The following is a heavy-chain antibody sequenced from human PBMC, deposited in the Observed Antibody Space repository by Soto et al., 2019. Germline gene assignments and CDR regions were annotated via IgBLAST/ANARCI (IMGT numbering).Heavy chain of an antibody. V-gene: IGHV4-31*03. Sequence: TLSLTCTVSGGCISSGGYYWSWIRQHPGKGLEWIGYIYYSGSTYYNPSLKSRVTISVDTSKNQFSLKLSSVTAADTAVYYCARDGTVRGAHYGMDVWGQGTTVTVSS. D-gene: IGHD3-10*01. CDR3: ARDGTVRGAHYGMDV. CDR1: GGCISSGGYY. CDR2: IYYSGST. J-gene: IGHJ6*02.